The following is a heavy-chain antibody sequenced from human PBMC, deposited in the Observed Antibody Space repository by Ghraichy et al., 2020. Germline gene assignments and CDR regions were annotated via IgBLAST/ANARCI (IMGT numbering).Heavy chain of an antibody. CDR3: ARHHGWEGSVAYYFDY. Sequence: SETLSLTCTVSGGSISGYYWSWIRQPPGKGLEWIGSMHFSGSTNYNPSLKSRVTISVDTSKNQFSLKLRSVTAADTAVYYCARHHGWEGSVAYYFDYWGQGTLVTVSS. J-gene: IGHJ4*02. D-gene: IGHD1-26*01. CDR1: GGSISGYY. CDR2: MHFSGST. V-gene: IGHV4-59*08.